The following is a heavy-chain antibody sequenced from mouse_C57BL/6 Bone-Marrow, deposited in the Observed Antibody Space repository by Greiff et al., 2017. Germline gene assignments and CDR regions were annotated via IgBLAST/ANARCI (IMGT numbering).Heavy chain of an antibody. J-gene: IGHJ1*03. CDR1: GYTFTGYW. D-gene: IGHD1-1*01. Sequence: QVQLQPSGAELMKPGASVKLSCKATGYTFTGYWIEWVKQRPGHGLEWIGEILPGSGSTNYNEKFKGKATFNADTSSNTAYMQLSSLTTQDSAIYYCARREGHAVVANWYCDVWGTGTTVTVSS. CDR2: ILPGSGST. V-gene: IGHV1-9*01. CDR3: ARREGHAVVANWYCDV.